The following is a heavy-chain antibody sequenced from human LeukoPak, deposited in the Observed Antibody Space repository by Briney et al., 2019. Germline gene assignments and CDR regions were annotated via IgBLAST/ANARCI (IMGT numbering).Heavy chain of an antibody. CDR2: INAGNGNT. D-gene: IGHD3-22*01. J-gene: IGHJ4*02. CDR3: ATTDGYDSSGYFSHPTLNFDY. CDR1: GYTFTSYA. V-gene: IGHV1-3*01. Sequence: ASVKVSCKASGYTFTSYAMHWVRQAPGQRLEWMGWINAGNGNTKYSQKFQGRVTMTEDTSTDTAYMELSSLRSEDTAVYYCATTDGYDSSGYFSHPTLNFDYWGQGTLVTVSS.